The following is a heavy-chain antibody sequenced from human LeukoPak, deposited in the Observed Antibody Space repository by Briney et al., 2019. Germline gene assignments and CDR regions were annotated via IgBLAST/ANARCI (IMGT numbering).Heavy chain of an antibody. CDR2: ISGSGGST. CDR3: AKDLLGGGYYYYMDV. D-gene: IGHD4-23*01. V-gene: IGHV3-23*01. J-gene: IGHJ6*03. CDR1: GFTFSSYA. Sequence: GGSLRLSCAASGFTFSSYAMSWVRQAPGKGLDWVSAISGSGGSTYYADSVKGRFTISRDNSKNTLYLQMNSLRAEDTAVYYCAKDLLGGGYYYYMDVWGKGTTVTVSS.